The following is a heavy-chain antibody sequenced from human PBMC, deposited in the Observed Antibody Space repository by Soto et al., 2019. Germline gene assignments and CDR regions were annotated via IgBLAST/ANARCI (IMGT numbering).Heavy chain of an antibody. Sequence: EVQLVESGGGLVQPGRSLRLSCAASGFTFDDYAMHWVRQAPGKGLEWVSGISWNSGSIGYADSVKGRFTISRDNAKNSLYLQMNSLRAEDTALYYCAKDILHIPYGMDVWGQGTTVTVSS. CDR3: AKDILHIPYGMDV. V-gene: IGHV3-9*01. D-gene: IGHD2-21*01. CDR2: ISWNSGSI. CDR1: GFTFDDYA. J-gene: IGHJ6*02.